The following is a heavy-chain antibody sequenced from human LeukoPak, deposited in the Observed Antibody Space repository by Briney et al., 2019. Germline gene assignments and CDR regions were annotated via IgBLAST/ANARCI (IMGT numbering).Heavy chain of an antibody. Sequence: GRSLRLSCAASGFTFSSYGMHWVRQAPGKGLEWVAVISYDGSNKYYADSVKGRFTISRDNSKNTLYLQMNSLRAEDTAVYYCAKDPIPDSSGWYFDWFDPWGQGTLVTVSS. J-gene: IGHJ5*02. CDR3: AKDPIPDSSGWYFDWFDP. CDR1: GFTFSSYG. CDR2: ISYDGSNK. D-gene: IGHD6-19*01. V-gene: IGHV3-30*18.